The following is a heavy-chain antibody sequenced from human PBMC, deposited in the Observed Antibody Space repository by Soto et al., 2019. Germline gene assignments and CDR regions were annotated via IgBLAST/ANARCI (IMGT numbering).Heavy chain of an antibody. D-gene: IGHD3-10*01. V-gene: IGHV3-53*01. J-gene: IGHJ6*02. CDR1: GFTVSSNY. CDR2: IYSGGST. Sequence: EVQLVESGGGLIQPGGSLRLSCAASGFTVSSNYMSWVRQAPGKGLEWVSVIYSGGSTYYADSVKGRFTISRDNSKNTLYLQMNSLRAEDTAVYYCARDRDYYGPRYYYGMDVWGQGTTVTVSS. CDR3: ARDRDYYGPRYYYGMDV.